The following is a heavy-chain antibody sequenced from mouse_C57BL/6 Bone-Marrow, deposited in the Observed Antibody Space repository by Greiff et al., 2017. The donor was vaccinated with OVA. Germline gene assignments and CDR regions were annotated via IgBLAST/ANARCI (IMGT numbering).Heavy chain of an antibody. D-gene: IGHD1-1*01. Sequence: QVQLKESGPELVKPGASVKISCKASGYAFSSSWMNWVKQRPGKGLEWIGRIYPGDGDTNYNGKFKGKATLTADKSSSTAYMQLSSLTSEDSAVYFCAREKDFYYYGSSCAYWGQGTLVTVSA. CDR3: AREKDFYYYGSSCAY. V-gene: IGHV1-82*01. J-gene: IGHJ3*01. CDR1: GYAFSSSW. CDR2: IYPGDGDT.